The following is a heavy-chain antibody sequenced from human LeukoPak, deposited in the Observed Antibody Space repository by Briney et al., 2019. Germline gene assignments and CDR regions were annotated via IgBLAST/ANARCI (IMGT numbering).Heavy chain of an antibody. CDR3: ARTGIAAYDFDY. V-gene: IGHV3-21*01. Sequence: PGGSLRLSCAASGFTFSGYSMNWVRQAPGKGLEWISSISSSSSYIYYADSVKGRFTISRDNAKNSLYLQMNSLRAEDTAVYYCARTGIAAYDFDYWGQGTLVTVSS. CDR1: GFTFSGYS. D-gene: IGHD6-13*01. J-gene: IGHJ4*02. CDR2: ISSSSSYI.